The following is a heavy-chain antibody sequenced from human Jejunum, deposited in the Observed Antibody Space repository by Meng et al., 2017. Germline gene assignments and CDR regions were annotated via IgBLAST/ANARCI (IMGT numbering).Heavy chain of an antibody. CDR1: GFTFSGFTYSGYY. D-gene: IGHD4-17*01. CDR3: ATFGHYGGYGARWFDF. CDR2: IGISDSSI. J-gene: IGHJ4*02. V-gene: IGHV3-11*04. Sequence: GESLKISCAGSGFTFSGFTYSGYYMSWIRQAPGKGLEWVSYIGISDSSIYYADSVKGRVTISRDNAKNSLYLQMNSLRAEDTAVYYCATFGHYGGYGARWFDFWGQGTLVTVSS.